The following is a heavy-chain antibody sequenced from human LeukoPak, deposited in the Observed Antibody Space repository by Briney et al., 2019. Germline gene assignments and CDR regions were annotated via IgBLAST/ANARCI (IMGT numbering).Heavy chain of an antibody. V-gene: IGHV3-23*01. D-gene: IGHD6-13*01. CDR1: GFIFSSYS. CDR2: ITGSGGNT. J-gene: IGHJ6*02. CDR3: AKAASSSWPSYYYGMDV. Sequence: GGSLRLSCAASGFIFSSYSMSWVRQAPGMGLEWVSVITGSGGNTYYADSVKGRFTISKDNSKNTVYLQMSSLRVDDTAVYYCAKAASSSWPSYYYGMDVWGQGTTVTVSS.